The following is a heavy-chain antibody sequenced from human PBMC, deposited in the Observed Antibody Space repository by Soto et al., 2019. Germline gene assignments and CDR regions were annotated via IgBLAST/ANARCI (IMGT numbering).Heavy chain of an antibody. Sequence: PSETLCLTCTVSGGPISSCDWSWIRQPPGKGLEWIGYIYYSGSTNYNPSLKSRVTISVDTSKNQFSLKVTSVTAADTAVYYCASHSTSGHSPSLHGLAPRGPGTLVT. V-gene: IGHV4-59*08. D-gene: IGHD4-4*01. CDR2: IYYSGST. J-gene: IGHJ5*02. CDR1: GGPISSCD. CDR3: ASHSTSGHSPSLHGLAP.